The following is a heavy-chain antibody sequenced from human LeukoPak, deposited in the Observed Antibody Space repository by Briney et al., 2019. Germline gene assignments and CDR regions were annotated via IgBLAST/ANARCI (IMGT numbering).Heavy chain of an antibody. CDR3: ARVPQSDPRAAAGIGY. V-gene: IGHV1-46*01. CDR1: GYTFTSYY. J-gene: IGHJ4*02. CDR2: INPSGGST. Sequence: ASVKVSCTASGYTFTSYYMHWARQAPGQGLEWMGIINPSGGSTSYAQKFQGRVTMTRDTSISTAYMELSRLRSDDTAVYYCARVPQSDPRAAAGIGYWGQGTLVTVSS. D-gene: IGHD6-13*01.